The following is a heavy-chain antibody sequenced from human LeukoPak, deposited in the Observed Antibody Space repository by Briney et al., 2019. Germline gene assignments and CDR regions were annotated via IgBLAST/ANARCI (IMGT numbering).Heavy chain of an antibody. J-gene: IGHJ3*02. V-gene: IGHV3-11*04. CDR3: ARATKSDAFDI. D-gene: IGHD1-26*01. Sequence: GGSLRLSCAASGFTFSDYYMSWIRQAPGKGLEWVSYISSSSSTIYYADSVKGRFTISRDNAKNSLYLQMNSPRAEDTAVYYCARATKSDAFDIWGQGTMVTVSS. CDR1: GFTFSDYY. CDR2: ISSSSSTI.